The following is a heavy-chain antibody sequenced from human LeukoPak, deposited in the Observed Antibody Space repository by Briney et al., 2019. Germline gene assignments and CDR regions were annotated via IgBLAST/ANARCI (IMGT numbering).Heavy chain of an antibody. CDR2: VSHDGSKK. J-gene: IGHJ4*02. Sequence: GGSLRLSCEASGFIFSRYGMHWVRQAPGKGLEWVALVSHDGSKKYCADSVKGRFTISRDNPKNTLYLQMNSLRPEDTAVYFRAKERYMLDYWGQGTLVTVSS. CDR3: AKERYMLDY. D-gene: IGHD1-14*01. V-gene: IGHV3-30*18. CDR1: GFIFSRYG.